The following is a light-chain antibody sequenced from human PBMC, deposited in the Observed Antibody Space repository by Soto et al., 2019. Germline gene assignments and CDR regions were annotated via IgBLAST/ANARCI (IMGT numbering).Light chain of an antibody. CDR2: DAS. Sequence: DIQVTQSPSSLSASVGDRVTITCRASQSISTHLNWFQQKPGKAPKLLIYDASSFQSGVPSRFSGSGSGTDFTLTISSLQHEDFETYYCQQSYSRLLTLGGGTKVDIK. CDR1: QSISTH. J-gene: IGKJ4*01. V-gene: IGKV1-39*01. CDR3: QQSYSRLLT.